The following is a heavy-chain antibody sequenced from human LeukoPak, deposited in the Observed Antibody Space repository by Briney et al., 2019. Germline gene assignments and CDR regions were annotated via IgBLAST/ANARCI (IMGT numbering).Heavy chain of an antibody. CDR3: ARDLLKGAVAGGWFLSYGMDV. D-gene: IGHD6-19*01. CDR1: GGSISSYY. J-gene: IGHJ6*02. Sequence: PSETLSLTCTVSGGSISSYYWSWIRQPPGKGLEWIGEINHSGSTNYNPSLKSRVTISVDTSKNQFSLKLSSVTAADTAVYYCARDLLKGAVAGGWFLSYGMDVWGQGTTVTVSS. V-gene: IGHV4-34*01. CDR2: INHSGST.